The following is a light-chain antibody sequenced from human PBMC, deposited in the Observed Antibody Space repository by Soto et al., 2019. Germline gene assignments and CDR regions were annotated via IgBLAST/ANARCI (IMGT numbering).Light chain of an antibody. CDR2: DNN. CDR1: SSNIGNNY. CDR3: RTWDSSLSAGVV. V-gene: IGLV1-51*01. Sequence: QSVLTQPPSVSAAPGQTVTISCSGSSSNIGNNYVSWYQQLPGTAPKLLIYDNNKRPSGIPDRFSGSKSGTSATLGITGLQTGDEADYYCRTWDSSLSAGVVFGGGTKLTVL. J-gene: IGLJ2*01.